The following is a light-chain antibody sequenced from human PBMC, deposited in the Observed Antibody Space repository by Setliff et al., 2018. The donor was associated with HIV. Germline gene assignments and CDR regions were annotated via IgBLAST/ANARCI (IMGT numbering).Light chain of an antibody. CDR2: GNT. CDR1: SSNIGADYD. V-gene: IGLV1-40*01. CDR3: QSYDNSLNGYV. Sequence: QSVLTQPPSVSGAPGQTITISCTGTSSNIGADYDVHWYQQLPGTAPRLLIYGNTNRPSGVPDRFSGSRSGTSVSLAITGLQADDEADYYCQSYDNSLNGYVFGTGTKGTVL. J-gene: IGLJ1*01.